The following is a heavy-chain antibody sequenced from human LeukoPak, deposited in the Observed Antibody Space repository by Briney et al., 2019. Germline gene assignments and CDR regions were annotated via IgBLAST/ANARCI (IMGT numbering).Heavy chain of an antibody. V-gene: IGHV3-21*01. CDR3: ARALIDLSSGWYNFDY. CDR1: GFTFSSYS. D-gene: IGHD6-19*01. CDR2: ISSSSSYI. Sequence: GGSLRLSCAASGFTFSSYSMNWVRQAPGKGLEWVSSISSSSSYIYYADSVKGRFTISRDNAKNSLYLQMNSLRAEDTAVYYCARALIDLSSGWYNFDYWGQGTLVTVSS. J-gene: IGHJ4*02.